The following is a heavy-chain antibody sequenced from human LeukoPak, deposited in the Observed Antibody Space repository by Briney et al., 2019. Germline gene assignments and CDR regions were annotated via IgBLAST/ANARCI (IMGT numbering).Heavy chain of an antibody. V-gene: IGHV1-24*01. CDR3: ATATFYDSSGPNWFDP. J-gene: IGHJ5*02. CDR1: GDTLTELS. D-gene: IGHD3-22*01. CDR2: FDPEDGEI. Sequence: ASVKVSCKVSGDTLTELSMHWVRQAPGQGLEWMGGFDPEDGEIIYAQKFQGRVTMTEDTSTDTAYMELSSLRSEDTAGYYCATATFYDSSGPNWFDPWGQGTLVTVSS.